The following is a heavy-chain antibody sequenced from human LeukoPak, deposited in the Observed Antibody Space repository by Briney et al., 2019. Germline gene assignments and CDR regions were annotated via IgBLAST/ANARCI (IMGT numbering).Heavy chain of an antibody. CDR3: VRSYHPGGWFDP. CDR1: GFTFSSYS. J-gene: IGHJ5*02. D-gene: IGHD2-21*01. Sequence: GGSLRLSCAASGFTFSSYSMNWVRQAPGKGLEWVSSISSSSSYIYYADSVKGRFTISRDNAKNSLYLQMNSLRAVDTAVYYCVRSYHPGGWFDPWGQGTLVTVSS. CDR2: ISSSSSYI. V-gene: IGHV3-21*01.